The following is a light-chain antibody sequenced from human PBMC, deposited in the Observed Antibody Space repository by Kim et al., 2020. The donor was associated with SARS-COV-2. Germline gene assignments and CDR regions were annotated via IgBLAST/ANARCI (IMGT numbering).Light chain of an antibody. V-gene: IGKV2-28*01. CDR2: LGS. J-gene: IGKJ2*01. CDR3: MQAILTPRT. CDR1: QSLFHSNGYYY. Sequence: DIVMTQSPLSLPVTPGEPASISCRSSQSLFHSNGYYYLDWYLQKPGQSPQLLIYLGSNRASGVPDRFSGSGSGTDSTLKISRVEAEDVGVYYCMQAILTPRTFGQGTKLEIK.